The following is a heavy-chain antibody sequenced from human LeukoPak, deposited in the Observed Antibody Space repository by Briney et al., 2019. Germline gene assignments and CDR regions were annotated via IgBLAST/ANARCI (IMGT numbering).Heavy chain of an antibody. V-gene: IGHV1-3*01. Sequence: ASVKASCKASGYTFTSYAMHWVRQAPGQRLEWMGWINAGNGNTKYSQKFQGRVTITRDTSASTAYMELSSLRSEDTAVYYCARDHYYDSSGYINWFDPWGQGTLVTVSS. CDR2: INAGNGNT. CDR3: ARDHYYDSSGYINWFDP. CDR1: GYTFTSYA. J-gene: IGHJ5*02. D-gene: IGHD3-22*01.